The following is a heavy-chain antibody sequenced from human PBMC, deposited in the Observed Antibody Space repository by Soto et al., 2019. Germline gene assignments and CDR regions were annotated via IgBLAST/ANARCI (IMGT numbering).Heavy chain of an antibody. Sequence: VQLVESGGGVVQPGRSLRLSCAASGFTFSHYAMHWDRQAPGKGLEWVAVVSHDGRNTHYADSVKGRFTISRDSAKNTVSLELSSLRAEDTAVYYCAKGGRQWLVTSDFNYWGQGALVTVSS. CDR1: GFTFSHYA. D-gene: IGHD6-19*01. J-gene: IGHJ4*02. CDR2: VSHDGRNT. V-gene: IGHV3-30*18. CDR3: AKGGRQWLVTSDFNY.